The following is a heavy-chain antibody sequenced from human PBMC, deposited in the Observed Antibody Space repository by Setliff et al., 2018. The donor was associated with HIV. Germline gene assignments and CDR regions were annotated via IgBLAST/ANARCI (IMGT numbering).Heavy chain of an antibody. CDR3: ARHSLGNIGDYIRIGAIDI. V-gene: IGHV4-39*01. J-gene: IGHJ3*02. CDR2: IYYSGTT. CDR1: GGSISSSNYY. D-gene: IGHD4-17*01. Sequence: SETLSLTCTVSGGSISSSNYYWAWIRQPPGKGLEWIGTIYYSGTTHYNPSLNSRVIISVDTSKNQFSLRLNSVTAADTAVYYCARHSLGNIGDYIRIGAIDIWGQGTMVTVSS.